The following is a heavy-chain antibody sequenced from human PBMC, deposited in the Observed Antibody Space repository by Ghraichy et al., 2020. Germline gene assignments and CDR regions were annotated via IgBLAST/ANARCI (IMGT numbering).Heavy chain of an antibody. V-gene: IGHV4-4*07. CDR3: ARDGGGSSGWFFY. D-gene: IGHD6-19*01. Sequence: SETLSLTCTVSGGSINDYFWSWIRQPAGKGLEWVGRMYTSGTTIYNPSLKGRATMSVDTSKNQFSLKLSSVTAADTAVYYCARDGGGSSGWFFYWGQGTLVTVSS. CDR2: MYTSGTT. J-gene: IGHJ4*02. CDR1: GGSINDYF.